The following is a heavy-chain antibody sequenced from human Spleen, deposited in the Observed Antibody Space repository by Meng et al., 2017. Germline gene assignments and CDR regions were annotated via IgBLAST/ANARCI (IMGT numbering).Heavy chain of an antibody. J-gene: IGHJ3*02. CDR2: ISGSGGST. CDR3: AKDSDSSGWIDAFDI. D-gene: IGHD6-19*01. V-gene: IGHV3-23*01. Sequence: GESLKISCAASGFTFSSYWMSWVRQAPGKGLEWVSAISGSGGSTYYADSLKGRFTISRDNSRNTLYLQLNSLRAEDTAIYYCAKDSDSSGWIDAFDIWGQGTMVTVSS. CDR1: GFTFSSYW.